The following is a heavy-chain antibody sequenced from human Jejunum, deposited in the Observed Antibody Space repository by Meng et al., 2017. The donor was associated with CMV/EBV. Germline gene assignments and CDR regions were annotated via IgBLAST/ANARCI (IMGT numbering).Heavy chain of an antibody. CDR1: GDTFNNFI. D-gene: IGHD3-10*01. J-gene: IGHJ5*02. CDR3: ASEGSGGAFDP. Sequence: QVLLVQSGAEVKRPGSSVRVTCQASGDTFNNFIIHWVRQPPGQGLEWMGAFIPIFAKANYAQNFQGKVTLTADESISTVYMELNNLTSEDTAIYYCASEGSGGAFDPWGQGTLVTVSS. V-gene: IGHV1-69*12. CDR2: FIPIFAKA.